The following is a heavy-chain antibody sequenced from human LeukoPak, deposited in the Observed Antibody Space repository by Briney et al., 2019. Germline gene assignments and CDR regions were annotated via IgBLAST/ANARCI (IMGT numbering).Heavy chain of an antibody. CDR2: ISPSGTT. CDR1: GGYTGSHY. V-gene: IGHV4-4*07. CDR3: AGTGLFFDY. Sequence: SETLSLTCTVSGGYTGSHYWSWIRQPAGKGLEWIGRISPSGTTHYNPSLGSRVTMSVDTSKNYFSLRLSSVTAADTAVYYCAGTGLFFDYWGQGILVTVSS. J-gene: IGHJ4*02. D-gene: IGHD7-27*01.